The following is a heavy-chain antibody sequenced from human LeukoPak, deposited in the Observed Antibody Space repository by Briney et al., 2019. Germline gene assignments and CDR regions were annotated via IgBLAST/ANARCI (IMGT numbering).Heavy chain of an antibody. CDR3: AKDESGYDWPAWYFDF. J-gene: IGHJ4*02. Sequence: QAGGSLRLSCAASGFTFSSYAMSWVRQAPGKGLEWVSAISGSGGSTYYADSVKGRFTISRDNSKNTLYLQMNSLRAEDTAVYYCAKDESGYDWPAWYFDFWGQGTLVTVSS. CDR2: ISGSGGST. CDR1: GFTFSSYA. V-gene: IGHV3-23*01. D-gene: IGHD5-12*01.